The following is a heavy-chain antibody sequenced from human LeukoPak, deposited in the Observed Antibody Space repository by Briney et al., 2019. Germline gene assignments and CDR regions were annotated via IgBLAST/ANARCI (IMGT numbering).Heavy chain of an antibody. CDR1: GFIFSDYS. V-gene: IGHV3-7*01. Sequence: PGGSLRLSCAVSGFIFSDYSMSWVRQAPGKGLEWVAKMKEDGSEIFYVDSVKGRFTISRDNAKNSLYLQMNSLRPEDSAVYYCARPRGCGSSRCNNFDYWGQGTLVTVSS. J-gene: IGHJ4*02. D-gene: IGHD2-2*01. CDR2: MKEDGSEI. CDR3: ARPRGCGSSRCNNFDY.